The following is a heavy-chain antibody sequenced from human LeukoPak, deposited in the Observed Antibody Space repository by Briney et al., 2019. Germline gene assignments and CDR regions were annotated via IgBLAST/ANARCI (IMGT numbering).Heavy chain of an antibody. CDR3: AREHYHGSGSYFDY. V-gene: IGHV3-48*02. D-gene: IGHD3-10*01. CDR2: ISSSSGTK. CDR1: GFAFSSYS. J-gene: IGHJ4*02. Sequence: GGSLRLSCAASGFAFSSYSMNWVRQAPGKGLEWVSYISSSSGTKYHADPVKGRFTISRDNAKNSLYLQMNSLRDEDTAVYYCAREHYHGSGSYFDYWGQGTLVTVSS.